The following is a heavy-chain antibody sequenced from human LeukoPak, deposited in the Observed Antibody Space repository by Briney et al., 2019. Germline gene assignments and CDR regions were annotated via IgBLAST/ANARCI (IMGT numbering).Heavy chain of an antibody. CDR1: GFTFSDYY. J-gene: IGHJ4*02. V-gene: IGHV3-11*04. CDR2: ISSRSNSI. Sequence: GGSLRLSCAASGFTFSDYYMSWIRQAPGKGLEWVSYISSRSNSIYYADSVKGRFTISRDNAKNSLYLQMNSLRAEDTAVYYCARDQYYDFWSGHRTFDYWGQGTLVIVSS. CDR3: ARDQYYDFWSGHRTFDY. D-gene: IGHD3-3*01.